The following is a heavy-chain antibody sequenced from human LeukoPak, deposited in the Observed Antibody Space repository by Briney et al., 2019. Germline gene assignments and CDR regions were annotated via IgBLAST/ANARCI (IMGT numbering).Heavy chain of an antibody. J-gene: IGHJ3*02. CDR3: ARGDHYGDYEVVYAFDI. D-gene: IGHD4-17*01. CDR1: GFTFSSNY. Sequence: GGSLRLSCAASGFTFSSNYMSWVRQAPGKGLEWVSVIYSGGSTYYADSVKGRFTISRDNSKNTLYLQMNSLRAEDTAVYYCARGDHYGDYEVVYAFDIWGQGTMVTVSS. V-gene: IGHV3-53*01. CDR2: IYSGGST.